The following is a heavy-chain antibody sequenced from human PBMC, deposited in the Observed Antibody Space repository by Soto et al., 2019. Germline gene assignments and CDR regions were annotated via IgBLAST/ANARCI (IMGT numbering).Heavy chain of an antibody. Sequence: QLLPSGGGLVQPGGSLTLSCAASGFPFGTTDMSWVRQAPGEGLEWVSTIDGSGGITFYADSVKGRFTISRDNSRNTVYLQMNSLRGDDTALYYCVKNSGWFNTWGQGALVTVSS. V-gene: IGHV3-23*01. CDR1: GFPFGTTD. D-gene: IGHD3-10*01. J-gene: IGHJ5*02. CDR3: VKNSGWFNT. CDR2: IDGSGGIT.